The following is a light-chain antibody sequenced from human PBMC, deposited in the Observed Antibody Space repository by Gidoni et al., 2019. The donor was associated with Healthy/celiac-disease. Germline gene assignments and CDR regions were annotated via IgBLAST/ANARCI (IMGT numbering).Light chain of an antibody. J-gene: IGKJ2*01. CDR1: QSVLYSTNNKNY. V-gene: IGKV4-1*01. Sequence: DIVMTQSPDSLAVSLGERATINCKSSQSVLYSTNNKNYLAWYQQKPGQPPKLLIYWASTRESGVPDRFSGSGSGTDFTLTISSLQAEDVAVYYCQQYYNIPDTFXQXTKLEIK. CDR2: WAS. CDR3: QQYYNIPDT.